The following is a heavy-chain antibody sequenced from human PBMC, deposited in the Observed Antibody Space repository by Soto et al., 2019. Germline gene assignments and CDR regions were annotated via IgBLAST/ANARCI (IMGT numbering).Heavy chain of an antibody. CDR2: ISHGATRK. CDR3: AKDRVGGSNRYQLDY. D-gene: IGHD4-4*01. Sequence: PGGSLRLSCAASRFTFSDYGMHWVRQAPGKGLEWVAGISHGATRKSYSDSVKGRFIISRDNSKKMLYLQLNSLRREDTAVYYCAKDRVGGSNRYQLDYWGRGTLVTVSS. CDR1: RFTFSDYG. J-gene: IGHJ4*02. V-gene: IGHV3-30*18.